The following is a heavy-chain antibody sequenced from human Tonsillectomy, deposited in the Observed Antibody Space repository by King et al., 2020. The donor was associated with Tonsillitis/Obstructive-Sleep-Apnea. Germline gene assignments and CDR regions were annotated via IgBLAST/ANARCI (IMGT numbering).Heavy chain of an antibody. Sequence: VQLVESGGGLVQPGRSLRLSCAASGFTFDDFGMHWVRQAPGKGLEWVSGITWNSGSIGYADSVKGRFTISRDNAKNSLYLQMNSLRAEDTALYYCAKELGSVYAGYMDVWGKGTTVTVSS. V-gene: IGHV3-9*01. CDR2: ITWNSGSI. CDR1: GFTFDDFG. J-gene: IGHJ6*03. CDR3: AKELGSVYAGYMDV. D-gene: IGHD1-26*01.